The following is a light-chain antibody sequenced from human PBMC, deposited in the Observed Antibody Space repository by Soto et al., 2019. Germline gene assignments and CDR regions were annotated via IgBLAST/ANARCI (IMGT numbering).Light chain of an antibody. CDR3: SSYTSSNTLDV. V-gene: IGLV2-14*01. CDR1: SSDVGGYNY. J-gene: IGLJ1*01. Sequence: QSVLTQPASVSGSPGQSITISCTGTSSDVGGYNYVSWYQQHPGKAPKLMIYEVRNRPPGVSDRFSGSKSGNTASLTISGLQAEDEADYYCSSYTSSNTLDVFGTGSKVTVL. CDR2: EVR.